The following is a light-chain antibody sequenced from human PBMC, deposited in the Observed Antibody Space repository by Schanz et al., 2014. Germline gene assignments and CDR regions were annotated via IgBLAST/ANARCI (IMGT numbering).Light chain of an antibody. Sequence: EIVLTQSPGTLSLSPGERAALSCRASQSVTDNYLAWYQQKPGRAPRLLIYAASFRATGISDRFIGSGSGTDFTLTITRLEPEDFAVFYCQQFIDVPWTFGQGTKVEIK. CDR2: AAS. J-gene: IGKJ1*01. CDR3: QQFIDVPWT. V-gene: IGKV3-20*01. CDR1: QSVTDNY.